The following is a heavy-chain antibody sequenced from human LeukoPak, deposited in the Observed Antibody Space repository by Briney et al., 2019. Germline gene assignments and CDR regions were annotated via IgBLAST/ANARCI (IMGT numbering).Heavy chain of an antibody. CDR2: IYSGGST. CDR3: ARDHLGLGWFDP. CDR1: GFTFSSYW. Sequence: GGSLRLSCAASGFTFSSYWMSWVRQAPGKGLEWASVIYSGGSTYYADSVKGRFTISRDNSKNTLYLQMNSLRAEDTAVYYCARDHLGLGWFDPWGQGTLVTVSS. J-gene: IGHJ5*02. D-gene: IGHD3-16*01. V-gene: IGHV3-53*01.